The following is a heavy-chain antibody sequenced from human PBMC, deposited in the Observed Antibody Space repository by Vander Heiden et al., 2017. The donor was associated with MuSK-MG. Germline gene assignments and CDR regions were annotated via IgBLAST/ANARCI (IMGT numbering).Heavy chain of an antibody. J-gene: IGHJ4*02. Sequence: EVQLVESGGGLVQPGGSLRLSCAASGFTFSRHWMGWVRQAPGKGLEWVANIKQDGSERYYVDSVKGRFTISSDNAKNSLYLQMNSLRAEDTALYYCARGSGYCSGGSCYPYYFDYWGQGTLVTVSS. CDR1: GFTFSRHW. V-gene: IGHV3-7*01. D-gene: IGHD2-15*01. CDR3: ARGSGYCSGGSCYPYYFDY. CDR2: IKQDGSER.